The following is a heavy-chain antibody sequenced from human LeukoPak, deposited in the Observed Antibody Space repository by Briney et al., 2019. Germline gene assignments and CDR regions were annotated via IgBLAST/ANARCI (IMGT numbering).Heavy chain of an antibody. D-gene: IGHD4-17*01. CDR3: ARANGDQWSNAFDI. J-gene: IGHJ3*02. CDR2: INPNSGGT. CDR1: GYTFTGYY. Sequence: ASVKVSCKASGYTFTGYYMHWVRQAPGQGVEWMGRINPNSGGTNYAQKFQGRVTMTRDTSISTAYMELSRLRSDDTAVYYCARANGDQWSNAFDIWGQGTMVTVSS. V-gene: IGHV1-2*06.